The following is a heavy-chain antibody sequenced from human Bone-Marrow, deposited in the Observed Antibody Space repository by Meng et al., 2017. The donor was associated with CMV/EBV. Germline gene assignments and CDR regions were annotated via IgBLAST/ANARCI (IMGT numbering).Heavy chain of an antibody. CDR2: INQSGST. D-gene: IGHD3-10*01. CDR3: ARGRTKNAYYYGSGSYYRVPFDY. CDR1: YY. J-gene: IGHJ4*02. Sequence: YYWSWIRQPPGKGLEWIGEINQSGSTNYNPSLKSRVTISVDTSKNQFSLKLSSVTAADTAVYYCARGRTKNAYYYGSGSYYRVPFDYWGQGTLVTVSS. V-gene: IGHV4-34*01.